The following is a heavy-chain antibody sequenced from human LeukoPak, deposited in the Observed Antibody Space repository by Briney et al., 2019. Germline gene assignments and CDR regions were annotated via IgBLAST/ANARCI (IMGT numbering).Heavy chain of an antibody. V-gene: IGHV3-11*04. CDR3: ARDSPYYYYGMDV. CDR2: ISSSGSTI. J-gene: IGHJ6*02. CDR1: GFTFSDYY. Sequence: GGSLRLSCAASGFTFSDYYMSWIRQAPGKGLEWVSYISSSGSTIYYADSVKGRFTISRDNAKNTLYLQMNSLRAEDTAVYYCARDSPYYYYGMDVWGQGTTVTVSS.